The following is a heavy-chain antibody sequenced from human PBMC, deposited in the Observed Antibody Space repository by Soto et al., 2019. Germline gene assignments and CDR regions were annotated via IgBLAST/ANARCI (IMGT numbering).Heavy chain of an antibody. J-gene: IGHJ5*02. Sequence: GGSLRLSCAASGFTFSSYGMHWVRQAPGKGLEWVAVIWYDGSNKYYADSVKGRFTISRDNSKNTLYLQMNSLRAEDTAVYYCARVPTPYYYDSSGYRGWFDHWGQGTLVTVSS. CDR1: GFTFSSYG. CDR2: IWYDGSNK. CDR3: ARVPTPYYYDSSGYRGWFDH. D-gene: IGHD3-22*01. V-gene: IGHV3-33*01.